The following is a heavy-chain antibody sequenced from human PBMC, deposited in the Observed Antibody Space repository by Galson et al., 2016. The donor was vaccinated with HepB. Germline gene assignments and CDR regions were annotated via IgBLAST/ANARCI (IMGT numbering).Heavy chain of an antibody. D-gene: IGHD3-3*01. CDR2: IYYRGST. J-gene: IGHJ4*02. Sequence: SETLSLTCTVSGGSITSSSHFWAWIRQPPGKGLEWIGSIYYRGSTYYNPSLKSRVTISVDTSKNQFSLKLSSVTAADTAVYYCARHSGLDVEYYFDYWGQGTLVTVSS. CDR1: GGSITSSSHF. CDR3: ARHSGLDVEYYFDY. V-gene: IGHV4-39*01.